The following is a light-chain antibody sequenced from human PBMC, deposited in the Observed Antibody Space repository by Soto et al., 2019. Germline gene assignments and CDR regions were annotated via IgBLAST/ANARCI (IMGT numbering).Light chain of an antibody. CDR3: SSYTSTSAVV. V-gene: IGLV2-14*01. CDR1: SSDVGGYNY. J-gene: IGLJ2*01. Sequence: QSALNQPASVSGSPGQSITISCTGTSSDVGGYNYVSWYQQHPGKAPKLMIYDVSNRPSGVSNRFSGSKSDNTASLAISGLQAEDEADYYCSSYTSTSAVVFGGGTKLTVL. CDR2: DVS.